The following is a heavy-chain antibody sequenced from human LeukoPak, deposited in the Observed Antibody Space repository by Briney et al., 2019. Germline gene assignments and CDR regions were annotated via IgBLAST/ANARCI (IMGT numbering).Heavy chain of an antibody. CDR3: ARDRLDYDSSPVGY. J-gene: IGHJ4*02. CDR2: INPSGGST. CDR1: GCTFTSYY. V-gene: IGHV1-46*01. Sequence: ASVKVSCKASGCTFTSYYMHWVRQAPGQGLEWMGIINPSGGSTNYAQKFQGRVTITTDESTSTAYMELSSLRSEDTAVYYCARDRLDYDSSPVGYWGQGTLVTVSS. D-gene: IGHD3-22*01.